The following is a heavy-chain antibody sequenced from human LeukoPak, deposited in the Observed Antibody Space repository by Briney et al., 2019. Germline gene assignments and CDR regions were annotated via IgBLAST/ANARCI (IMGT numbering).Heavy chain of an antibody. D-gene: IGHD2-21*02. CDR3: AGEAYCGGDCYADFDY. CDR2: IIPIFGTA. V-gene: IGHV1-69*13. Sequence: SVKVSCKASGGTFSSYAISWVRQAPGQGLEWMGGIIPIFGTANYAQKFQGRVTITADESTSTAYMELSSLRSEDTAVYYCAGEAYCGGDCYADFDYWGQGTLVTVSS. J-gene: IGHJ4*02. CDR1: GGTFSSYA.